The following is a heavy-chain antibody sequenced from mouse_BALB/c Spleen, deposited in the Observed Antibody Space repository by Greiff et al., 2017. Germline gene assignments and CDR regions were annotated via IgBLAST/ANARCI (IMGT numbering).Heavy chain of an antibody. J-gene: IGHJ4*01. CDR2: IWSGGST. D-gene: IGHD2-1*01. CDR1: GFSLTSYG. V-gene: IGHV2-2*02. Sequence: VQRVESGPGLVQPSQSLSITCTVSGFSLTSYGVHWVRQSPGKGLEWLGVIWSGGSTDYNAAFISRLSISKDNSESQVFFKMNSLQANDTAIYYCARNWGNYYAMDYWGQGTSVTVSS. CDR3: ARNWGNYYAMDY.